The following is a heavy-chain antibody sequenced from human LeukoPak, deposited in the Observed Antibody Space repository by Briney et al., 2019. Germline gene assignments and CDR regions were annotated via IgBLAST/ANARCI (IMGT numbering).Heavy chain of an antibody. CDR1: GFTFSAHA. Sequence: GGSLRLSCAASGFTFSAHAITWVRQAPGKGLEWVSAIRGNSERTYYADSVRGRFTISRDNSKDTVYLQISSLRVEDTAVYYCAREQSGTRGWYTVDYWGQGTLVAVSS. CDR2: IRGNSERT. V-gene: IGHV3-23*01. D-gene: IGHD6-19*01. J-gene: IGHJ4*02. CDR3: AREQSGTRGWYTVDY.